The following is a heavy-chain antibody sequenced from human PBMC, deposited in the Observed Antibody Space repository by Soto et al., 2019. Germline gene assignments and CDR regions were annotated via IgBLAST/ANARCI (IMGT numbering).Heavy chain of an antibody. CDR1: GYTFTSYG. V-gene: IGHV1-18*04. CDR3: ALNASGDFSDF. CDR2: ISGFTGNT. D-gene: IGHD4-17*01. J-gene: IGHJ4*02. Sequence: QVQLVQSGAEVKKPGASVKVSCTASGYTFTSYGILWVRQAPGQGLEYMGWISGFTGNTYYPQRLQGRITMTTDTSTNTAYMELRSLTSDATAVYYCALNASGDFSDFCGQGTLVTVSS.